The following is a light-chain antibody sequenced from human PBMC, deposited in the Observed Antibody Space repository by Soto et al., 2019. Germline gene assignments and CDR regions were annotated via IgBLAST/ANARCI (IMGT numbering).Light chain of an antibody. V-gene: IGKV3-11*01. J-gene: IGKJ2*01. CDR1: QSVGTS. CDR2: DAS. Sequence: DIILTQSPATLSLSPGERATLSCRASQSVGTSLAWFQQRPGQAPRLLLSDASTRATGIPARFSGSGSGTDFTLAITGLQPEDVAVYYCKQRTNWPPRDTFGQGTKLELK. CDR3: KQRTNWPPRDT.